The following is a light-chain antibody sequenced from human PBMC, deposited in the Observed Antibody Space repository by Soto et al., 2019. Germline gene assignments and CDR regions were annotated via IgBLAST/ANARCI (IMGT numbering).Light chain of an antibody. Sequence: DIQMTQSPSSLSASVGDRVTITCRASQSISSYLNWYQQKPGKAPKLLIYAASSLQSGVPSRFSRSGSGTDFTLTISRLQPEDFATYYCQQSYSTQTFGGGTKVEIK. J-gene: IGKJ4*01. CDR3: QQSYSTQT. CDR2: AAS. CDR1: QSISSY. V-gene: IGKV1-39*01.